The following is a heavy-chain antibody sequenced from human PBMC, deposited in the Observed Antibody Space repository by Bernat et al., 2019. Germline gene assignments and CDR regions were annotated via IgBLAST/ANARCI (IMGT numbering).Heavy chain of an antibody. CDR3: VRDPNRKLDY. Sequence: EVQLAESGGGLVQPRGSLRLSCAASGFTFSGYWMDWVRQAPGKGPVWVSRINIDGTTTNYADSVKGRFTMSRDNAKNTVYLQMNSLRAEDTAVYYCVRDPNRKLDYWGQGTQVTVSP. D-gene: IGHD1-1*01. J-gene: IGHJ4*02. CDR2: INIDGTTT. CDR1: GFTFSGYW. V-gene: IGHV3-74*01.